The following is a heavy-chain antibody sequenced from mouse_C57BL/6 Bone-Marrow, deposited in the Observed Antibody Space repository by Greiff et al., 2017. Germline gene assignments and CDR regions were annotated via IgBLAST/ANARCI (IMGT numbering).Heavy chain of an antibody. D-gene: IGHD2-14*01. CDR1: GYTFTSYW. V-gene: IGHV1-50*01. Sequence: VQLQQPGAELVKPGASVKLSCKASGYTFTSYWMQWVKQRPGQGLEWIGEIDPSDSYTNYNQKFKGKATLTVDTSSSTAYMQLSSLTSEDSAVYYSARGTGAWYVDVWGTGTTVTVSS. CDR2: IDPSDSYT. CDR3: ARGTGAWYVDV. J-gene: IGHJ1*03.